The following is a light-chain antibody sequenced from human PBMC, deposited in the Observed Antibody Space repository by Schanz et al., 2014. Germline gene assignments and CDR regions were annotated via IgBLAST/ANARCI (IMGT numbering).Light chain of an antibody. CDR2: DVS. CDR1: SSDVGRYNF. CDR3: SSYAGSNNYV. J-gene: IGLJ1*01. V-gene: IGLV2-8*01. Sequence: QSALTQPASVSGSPGQSITISCTGTSSDVGRYNFVSWYQQHPDKAPKLMIFDVSKRPSGVPDRFSGYKSGITASLTVSGLKDEDEADYYCSSYAGSNNYVFGPGTKHTVL.